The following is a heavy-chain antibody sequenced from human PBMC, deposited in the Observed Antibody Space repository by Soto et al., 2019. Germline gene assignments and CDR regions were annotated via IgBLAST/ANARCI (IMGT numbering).Heavy chain of an antibody. CDR1: GYTFTSYG. D-gene: IGHD5-12*01. Sequence: ASVKVSCKTSGYTFTSYGSTWVRQAPGQGLEWMGWISGRHGNTNYAEKVQGRVTMTTDTSTSTAYMELRSLTSDDTAVYYFARGKRGYSGTRPPDYRAQGPFLTVTS. CDR2: ISGRHGNT. V-gene: IGHV1-18*01. J-gene: IGHJ4*02. CDR3: ARGKRGYSGTRPPDY.